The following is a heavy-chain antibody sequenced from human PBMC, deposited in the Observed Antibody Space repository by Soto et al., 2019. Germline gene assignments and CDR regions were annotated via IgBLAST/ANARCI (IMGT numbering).Heavy chain of an antibody. D-gene: IGHD5-12*01. CDR2: IVPIVDTS. V-gene: IGHV1-69*12. J-gene: IGHJ4*02. CDR3: VRVVAIPGYPDN. Sequence: QVQLVQSGAEVRQPASSVKVSCKTSGGTFSSYAISWVRQAPXQGLEWMGGIVPIVDTSTYAQKFQGRVTITADESTSTVYMELSSLRSDDTAVYYCVRVVAIPGYPDNWGQGTLVTVSS. CDR1: GGTFSSYA.